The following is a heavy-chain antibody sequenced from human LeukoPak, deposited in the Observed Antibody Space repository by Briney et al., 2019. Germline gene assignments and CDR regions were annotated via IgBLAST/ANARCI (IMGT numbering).Heavy chain of an antibody. CDR2: IATYNGKT. V-gene: IGHV1-18*01. CDR3: ARVYNSYYYYMDV. D-gene: IGHD1-14*01. Sequence: ASVKVSCKASGYTFDIYGIAWVRQAPGQGLEWMGWIATYNGKTDYAQNLQGRVTMTTDLSTGKAYMELRSLRSDDTAVYYCARVYNSYYYYMDVWGKGTPVTVSS. CDR1: GYTFDIYG. J-gene: IGHJ6*03.